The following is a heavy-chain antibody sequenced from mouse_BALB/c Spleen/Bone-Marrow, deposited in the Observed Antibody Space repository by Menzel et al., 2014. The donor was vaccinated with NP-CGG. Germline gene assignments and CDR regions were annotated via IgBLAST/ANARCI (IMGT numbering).Heavy chain of an antibody. CDR2: INPDSSTI. D-gene: IGHD1-2*01. CDR1: GFDFSRFW. V-gene: IGHV4-1*02. J-gene: IGHJ3*01. CDR3: ARLHYYGFFAH. Sequence: VQLQQSGGGLVQPGGSLKLSCAASGFDFSRFWMSWVRQAPGKGLEWIGEINPDSSTINYTPSLKDKFIISRDNAKNTLYLQMSKVRSEDTALYYCARLHYYGFFAHWGQGTLVAVSA.